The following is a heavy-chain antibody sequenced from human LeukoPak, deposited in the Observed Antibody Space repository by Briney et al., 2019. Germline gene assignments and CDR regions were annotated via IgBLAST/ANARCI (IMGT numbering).Heavy chain of an antibody. J-gene: IGHJ4*02. CDR2: MNPNSGAT. V-gene: IGHV1-8*01. Sequence: ASVKVSCKASGYTFTSYDFNWLRQATGQGPEWMGWMNPNSGATGYAQKFQGRVTMTRSASINTAYMELSNLRSEDTAVYYCARAPRPWSFDYWGQGTLVTVSS. CDR3: ARAPRPWSFDY. D-gene: IGHD6-6*01. CDR1: GYTFTSYD.